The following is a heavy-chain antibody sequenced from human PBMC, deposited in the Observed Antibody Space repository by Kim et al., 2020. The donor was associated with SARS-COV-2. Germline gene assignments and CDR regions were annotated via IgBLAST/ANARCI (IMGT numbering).Heavy chain of an antibody. CDR1: GFTFSSYA. J-gene: IGHJ5*02. D-gene: IGHD6-13*01. V-gene: IGHV3-30*04. CDR3: ARSIAAAGAGTYNWFDP. Sequence: GGSLRLSCAASGFTFSSYAMHWVRQAPGKGLEWVAVISYDGSNKYYADSVKGRFTISRDNSKNTLYLQMNSLRAEDTAVYYCARSIAAAGAGTYNWFDP. CDR2: ISYDGSNK.